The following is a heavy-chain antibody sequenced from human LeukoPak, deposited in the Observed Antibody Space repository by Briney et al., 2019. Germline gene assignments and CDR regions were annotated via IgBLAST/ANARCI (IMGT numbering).Heavy chain of an antibody. CDR1: GGSISSYY. J-gene: IGHJ4*02. V-gene: IGHV4-34*01. CDR2: INHSGST. Sequence: SETLSLTCTVSGGSISSYYWSWIRQPPGKGLEWIGEINHSGSTNYNPSLKSRVTISVDASKNQFSLKLSSVTAADTAVYYCARRKPAAGAFDYWGQGTLVTVSS. D-gene: IGHD6-13*01. CDR3: ARRKPAAGAFDY.